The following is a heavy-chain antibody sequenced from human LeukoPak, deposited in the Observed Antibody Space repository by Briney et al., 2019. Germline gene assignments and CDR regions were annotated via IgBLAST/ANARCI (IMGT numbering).Heavy chain of an antibody. CDR3: ARGYSSSWYDWFDP. Sequence: SETLSLTCAVYGGSFSGYYWSWIRQPPGKGLEWIGEINHSGSTNYNLSLKSRVTISVDTSKNQFSLKLSSVTAADTAVYYCARGYSSSWYDWFDPWGQGTLVTVSS. J-gene: IGHJ5*02. D-gene: IGHD6-13*01. V-gene: IGHV4-34*01. CDR2: INHSGST. CDR1: GGSFSGYY.